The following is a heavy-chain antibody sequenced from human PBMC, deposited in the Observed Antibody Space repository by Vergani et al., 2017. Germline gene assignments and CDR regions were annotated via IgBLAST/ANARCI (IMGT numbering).Heavy chain of an antibody. V-gene: IGHV3-7*03. CDR2: IKQDGSEK. J-gene: IGHJ6*03. Sequence: EVQMVESGGGLVQPGGSLRLSCAASGFTFSSYWMSWVRQTPGKGLEWVANIKQDGSEKYYVDSVKGRFTIARDNAKKSLYLQMNSLRAEDTAVYYCARGWYSGYDSGFSGIGLWREPNRGTYYYYMDVWGKGTTVTVSS. CDR3: ARGWYSGYDSGFSGIGLWREPNRGTYYYYMDV. D-gene: IGHD5-12*01. CDR1: GFTFSSYW.